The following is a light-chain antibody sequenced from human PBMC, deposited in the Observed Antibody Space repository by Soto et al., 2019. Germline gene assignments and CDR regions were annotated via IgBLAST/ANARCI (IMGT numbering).Light chain of an antibody. Sequence: DIQMTQSPSSLSASVGDRVTITCRASQSISSYLIWYQQKPGKAPQLLIYDASTLQSGVPSRFSGSGSGTEFTLTISSLQPDDFATYYCQQGHNAPRTFGRGTKVEIK. J-gene: IGKJ4*01. CDR2: DAS. CDR3: QQGHNAPRT. CDR1: QSISSY. V-gene: IGKV1-39*01.